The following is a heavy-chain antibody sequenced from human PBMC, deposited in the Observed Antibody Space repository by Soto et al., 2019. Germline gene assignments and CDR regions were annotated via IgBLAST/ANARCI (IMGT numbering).Heavy chain of an antibody. V-gene: IGHV1-18*04. CDR2: ISPYNGNT. CDR1: GYIFTDYG. CDR3: ARGVSYYGEY. Sequence: QVQLVQSGPEVKKPGASVKVSCYASGYIFTDYGISWVRQAPGQGLECVGWISPYNGNTNYVQKLQDRLTMTTDTSTSTDYMELRSLRPDDTAEYFCARGVSYYGEYWGQGALVTVSS. D-gene: IGHD1-26*01. J-gene: IGHJ4*02.